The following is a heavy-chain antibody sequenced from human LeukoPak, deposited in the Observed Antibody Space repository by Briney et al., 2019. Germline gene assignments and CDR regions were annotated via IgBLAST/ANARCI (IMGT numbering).Heavy chain of an antibody. D-gene: IGHD3-10*01. CDR2: ISHSGSS. Sequence: SETLPLTCAVYGGSLSGNFWSWIRQPPGKGLEWIGEISHSGSSNYSPSLKSRLTISVDTSKNQFSLRLSSVTAADTAVYYCARGHTLGCYYKQKYYYYGMDVWGQGTTVTVSS. J-gene: IGHJ6*02. CDR1: GGSLSGNF. V-gene: IGHV4-34*01. CDR3: ARGHTLGCYYKQKYYYYGMDV.